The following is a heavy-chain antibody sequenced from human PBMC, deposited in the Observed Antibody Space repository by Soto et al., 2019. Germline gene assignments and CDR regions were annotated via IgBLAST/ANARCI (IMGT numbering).Heavy chain of an antibody. CDR1: GFTFSNYA. CDR3: AKRPASIITFDY. D-gene: IGHD2-2*01. Sequence: EVQLLDSGGGLVQPGGSLRLSCAASGFTFSNYAMSWVRQAPGKGLEWVSTISGNGGSTYYADSVKGRFTISRDNSKTMLFLQLNSMRDDDSAVYYCAKRPASIITFDYWGQGTPVTVSS. CDR2: ISGNGGST. V-gene: IGHV3-23*01. J-gene: IGHJ4*02.